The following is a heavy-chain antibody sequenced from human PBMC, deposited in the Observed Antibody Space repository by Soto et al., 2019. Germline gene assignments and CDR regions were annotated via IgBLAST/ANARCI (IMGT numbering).Heavy chain of an antibody. CDR1: GGSISSGGYY. CDR2: IYYSGST. V-gene: IGHV4-31*02. CDR3: ARDLGDYAFDI. D-gene: IGHD3-10*01. Sequence: LCGGSISSGGYYWSWIRQHPGKGLEWIGYIYYSGSTYYNPSLKSRVTISVDTSKNQFSLKLSSVTAADTAVYYCARDLGDYAFDIWGQGTMVTVSS. J-gene: IGHJ3*02.